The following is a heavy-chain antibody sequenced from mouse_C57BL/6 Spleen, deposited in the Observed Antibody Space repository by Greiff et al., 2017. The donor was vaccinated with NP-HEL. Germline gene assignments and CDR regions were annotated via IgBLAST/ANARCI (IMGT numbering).Heavy chain of an antibody. V-gene: IGHV5-17*01. Sequence: EVQLVQSGAGLVKPGGSVKLSCAASGFTFSDYGMHWVRQAPEQGLEWVAYISRGSSTMNYADTVKGRSTISRDNAKNTPCLQMTSLRSEDTAMYDGASPRCTAVVDWYFDVWGQGTTVTVSS. J-gene: IGHJ1*01. CDR2: ISRGSSTM. CDR1: GFTFSDYG. D-gene: IGHD1-1*01. CDR3: ASPRCTAVVDWYFDV.